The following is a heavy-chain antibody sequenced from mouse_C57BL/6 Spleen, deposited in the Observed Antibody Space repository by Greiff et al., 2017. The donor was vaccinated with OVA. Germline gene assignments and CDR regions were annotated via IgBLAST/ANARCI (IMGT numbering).Heavy chain of an antibody. CDR3: ARGGTVRWFAD. J-gene: IGHJ3*01. D-gene: IGHD3-3*01. CDR2: INPNNGGT. CDR1: GYTFTDYC. V-gene: IGHV1-26*01. Sequence: EVQLQQSGPELVKPGASVKLSCKASGYTFTDYCMNWVKQSHGKGLEWIGDINPNNGGTSYNQKFKGKATLTVDKSSSTAYMKLRSLTSEDTAVYYCARGGTVRWFADWGKGTLVTVSA.